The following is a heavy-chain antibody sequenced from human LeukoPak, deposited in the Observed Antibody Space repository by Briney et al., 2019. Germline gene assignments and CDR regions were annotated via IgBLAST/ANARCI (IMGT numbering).Heavy chain of an antibody. Sequence: GGSLRLSCAASGFTFSSYWMSRVRQAPGKGLEWVANIKQDGSEKYYVDSVKGRFTISRDNAKNSLYLQMNSLRAEDTAVYYCARDSFYYYGSGSYYNAVDYWGQGTLVTVSS. CDR3: ARDSFYYYGSGSYYNAVDY. CDR2: IKQDGSEK. J-gene: IGHJ4*02. CDR1: GFTFSSYW. V-gene: IGHV3-7*01. D-gene: IGHD3-10*01.